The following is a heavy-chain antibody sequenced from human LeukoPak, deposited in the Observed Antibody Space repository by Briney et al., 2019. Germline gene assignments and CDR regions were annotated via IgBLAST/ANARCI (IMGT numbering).Heavy chain of an antibody. V-gene: IGHV3-23*01. D-gene: IGHD1-26*01. CDR1: GFTFSSYA. CDR2: ISGSGGST. CDR3: AKEGWSRGSYTIDY. Sequence: GGSLRLSCAASGFTFSSYAMSWVRQAPGKGLEWVSAISGSGGSTYYADSVKGRFTISRDNSKNTLYLQMDSLRAEDTAVYYCAKEGWSRGSYTIDYWGQGTLVTVSS. J-gene: IGHJ4*02.